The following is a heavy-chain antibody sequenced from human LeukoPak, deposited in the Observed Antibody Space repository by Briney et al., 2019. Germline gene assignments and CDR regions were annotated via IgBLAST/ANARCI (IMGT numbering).Heavy chain of an antibody. CDR2: MNPGSGNT. Sequence: GASVKVSCKASGYTFGSYDINWVRKATGQGLEWMGWMNPGSGNTGYAQRFQGRVTMTRDTSTNTAYMELSGLRSEDTAIYYCARLSETAAYYYTSGYYSLGYWGQGTLVTVDS. D-gene: IGHD3-22*01. CDR1: GYTFGSYD. J-gene: IGHJ4*02. CDR3: ARLSETAAYYYTSGYYSLGY. V-gene: IGHV1-8*02.